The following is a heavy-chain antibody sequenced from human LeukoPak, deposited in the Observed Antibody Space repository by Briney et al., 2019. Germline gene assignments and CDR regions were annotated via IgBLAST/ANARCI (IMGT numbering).Heavy chain of an antibody. D-gene: IGHD3-22*01. V-gene: IGHV3-30*02. Sequence: PGGSLRLSCAASGFTFSSYGMHWVRQAPGKGLEWVAFIRYDGSNKYYADSVKGRFTISRDNSKNTLYLQMNSLRAEDTAVYYCAKGGDYYDSSGPRIFDYWGQGTPVTVSS. CDR3: AKGGDYYDSSGPRIFDY. CDR2: IRYDGSNK. CDR1: GFTFSSYG. J-gene: IGHJ4*02.